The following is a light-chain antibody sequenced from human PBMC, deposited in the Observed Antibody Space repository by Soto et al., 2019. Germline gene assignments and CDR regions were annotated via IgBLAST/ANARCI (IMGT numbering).Light chain of an antibody. Sequence: QSVLTQPPSVSGAPGQRVTISCTGSSSNIGAGYDVHWYQQLPGTAPKLLIYGNSNRPSRVPDRFSGSKSGTSASLAITGLQAEDEADYYCQAYDSSPRRVFGTGTKLTVL. CDR2: GNS. V-gene: IGLV1-40*01. CDR1: SSNIGAGYD. CDR3: QAYDSSPRRV. J-gene: IGLJ1*01.